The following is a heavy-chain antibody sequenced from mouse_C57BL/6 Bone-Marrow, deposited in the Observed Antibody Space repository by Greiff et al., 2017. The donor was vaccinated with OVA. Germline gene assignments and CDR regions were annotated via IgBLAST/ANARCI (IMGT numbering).Heavy chain of an antibody. CDR1: GYTFTSYW. CDR3: ERDDYGSSYYWFAY. D-gene: IGHD1-1*01. V-gene: IGHV1-69*01. J-gene: IGHJ3*01. CDR2: IDPSDSYT. Sequence: QVQLKQSGAELVMPGASVKLSCKASGYTFTSYWMHWVKQRPGQGLEWIGEIDPSDSYTNYNQKFKGKSTLTVDKSSSTAYMQLSSLTSEDSAVYYCERDDYGSSYYWFAYWGQGTLVTVSA.